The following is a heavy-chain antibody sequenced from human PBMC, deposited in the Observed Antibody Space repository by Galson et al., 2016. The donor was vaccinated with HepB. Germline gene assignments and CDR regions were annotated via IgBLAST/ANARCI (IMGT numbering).Heavy chain of an antibody. CDR1: GFTFSNYA. Sequence: SLRLSCAASGFTFSNYAMSWVRQAPGKGLEWVSGISDNGGSTFYADSVKGRFTISRDNSKNTVYLQMNSLRAEDTAKYYCANPGTYLLYWGQGTLVTVSS. CDR3: ANPGTYLLY. D-gene: IGHD2-21*01. CDR2: ISDNGGST. V-gene: IGHV3-23*01. J-gene: IGHJ4*02.